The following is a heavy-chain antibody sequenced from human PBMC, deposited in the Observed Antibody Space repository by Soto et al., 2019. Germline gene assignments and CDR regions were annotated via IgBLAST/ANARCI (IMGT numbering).Heavy chain of an antibody. V-gene: IGHV5-51*01. CDR1: GYSFTSYW. CDR3: ARGGYCSSTSCYGYNWFDP. J-gene: IGHJ5*02. D-gene: IGHD2-2*01. CDR2: IYPGDSDT. Sequence: GSLKISCKGSGYSFTSYWIGWVRQMPGKGLEWVGIIYPGDSDTRYSPSFQGQVTISADKSISTAYLQWSSLKASDTAMYYCARGGYCSSTSCYGYNWFDPWGQGTLVTVSS.